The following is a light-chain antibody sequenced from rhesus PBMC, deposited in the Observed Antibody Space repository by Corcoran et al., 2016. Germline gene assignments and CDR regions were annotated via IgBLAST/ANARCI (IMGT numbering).Light chain of an antibody. Sequence: EIVLTQSPATLSLSPGERATLSCRASQSVSSSLAWYKQKPGQAPRLLIYDASSRATGNPDRFSGSVSGTDFTLTISSLGPEDVGVYYCQQYSNWPPYSFGQGTKVEIK. V-gene: IGKV3-35*01. J-gene: IGKJ2*01. CDR1: QSVSSS. CDR2: DAS. CDR3: QQYSNWPPYS.